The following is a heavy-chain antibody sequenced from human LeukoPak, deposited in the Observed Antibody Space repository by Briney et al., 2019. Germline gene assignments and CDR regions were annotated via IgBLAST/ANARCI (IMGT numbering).Heavy chain of an antibody. CDR1: GYTFTSYG. V-gene: IGHV1-18*01. J-gene: IGHJ4*02. Sequence: ASVKVSCKASGYTFTSYGISWVRQAPGQGLEWMGWISAYNGNTNYAQKLQGRVTMTTDTSTSTAYMELSSLRSEDTAVYYCAADERRYFAWGYWGQGTLVTVSS. D-gene: IGHD3-9*01. CDR2: ISAYNGNT. CDR3: AADERRYFAWGY.